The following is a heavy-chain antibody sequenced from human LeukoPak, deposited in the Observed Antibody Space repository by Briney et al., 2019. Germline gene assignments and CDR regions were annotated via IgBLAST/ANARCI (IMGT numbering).Heavy chain of an antibody. CDR3: ARDTYRFDDY. J-gene: IGHJ4*02. CDR1: GFTFSSYA. CDR2: MGQDGSET. Sequence: GGSLRLSCAASGFTFSSYAMSWVRQAPGKGLEWVATMGQDGSETYYVDSVKGRFTISRDNAKNSLYLQMNSLRAEDTAVYFCARDTYRFDDYWGQGTLVTVSS. V-gene: IGHV3-7*01.